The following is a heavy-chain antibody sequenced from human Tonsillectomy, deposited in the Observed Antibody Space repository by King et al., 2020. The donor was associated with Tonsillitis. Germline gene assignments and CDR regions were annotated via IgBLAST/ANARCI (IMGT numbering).Heavy chain of an antibody. CDR1: GFTFSSYG. V-gene: IGHV3-30*18. Sequence: VQLVESGGGVVQPGRSLRLSCAASGFTFSSYGMHWVRQAPGKGLEWGAVISYDGSNKYYADSGKGRFTISRDNSKKTLYLQMNSLRAEDTAVYYRAKDLGRGYYYHGMDVWGQGTTVTVSS. J-gene: IGHJ6*02. D-gene: IGHD3-10*01. CDR2: ISYDGSNK. CDR3: AKDLGRGYYYHGMDV.